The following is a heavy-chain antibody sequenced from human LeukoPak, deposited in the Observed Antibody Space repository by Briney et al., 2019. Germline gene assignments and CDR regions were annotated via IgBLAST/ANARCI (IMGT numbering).Heavy chain of an antibody. J-gene: IGHJ4*02. CDR3: AKDDTTGYYYIDY. CDR1: GFTFSNAW. D-gene: IGHD3-10*01. V-gene: IGHV3-15*01. CDR2: IKSKTDGGTT. Sequence: PGGSLRLSCAASGFTFSNAWMSWVRQAPGKGLEWVGRIKSKTDGGTTDYAAPVKGRFTISRDDSKNTLYLQMNSLRPEDTAVYYCAKDDTTGYYYIDYWGPGALVTVSS.